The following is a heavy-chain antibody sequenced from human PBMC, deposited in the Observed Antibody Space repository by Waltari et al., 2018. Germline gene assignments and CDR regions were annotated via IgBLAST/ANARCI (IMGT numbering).Heavy chain of an antibody. Sequence: EVQLVQSGAEVKKPGESLRISCKGSGYSFTSYWISWVRQMPGKGLGWMGRIDPSDSYTNYSPSFQGHVTISADKSISTAYLQWSSLKASDTAMYYCARHRSYYDSSGYYWRYYYYGMDVWGQGTTVTVSS. CDR1: GYSFTSYW. D-gene: IGHD3-22*01. CDR2: IDPSDSYT. V-gene: IGHV5-10-1*03. J-gene: IGHJ6*02. CDR3: ARHRSYYDSSGYYWRYYYYGMDV.